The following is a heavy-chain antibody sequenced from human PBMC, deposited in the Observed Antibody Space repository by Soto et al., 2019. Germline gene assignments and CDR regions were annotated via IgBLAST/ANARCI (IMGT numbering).Heavy chain of an antibody. D-gene: IGHD3-10*01. CDR2: MIPNSGNT. CDR1: GGTFTSYD. V-gene: IGHV1-8*01. J-gene: IGHJ4*02. Sequence: ASVKVSCKASGGTFTSYDINWVRQATRQGLEWMGWMIPNSGNTGYAQKFQGRVTMTRNTSISTAYMELSSLRSEDTAVYYCARGGYYYGSGSYDYWGQGTLVTVSS. CDR3: ARGGYYYGSGSYDY.